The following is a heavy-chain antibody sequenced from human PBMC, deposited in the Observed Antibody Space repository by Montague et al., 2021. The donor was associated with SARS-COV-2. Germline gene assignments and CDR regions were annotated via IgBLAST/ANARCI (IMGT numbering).Heavy chain of an antibody. CDR1: GGSISSYY. V-gene: IGHV4-59*13. CDR3: ARTEYNWNDWFDP. D-gene: IGHD1-20*01. J-gene: IGHJ5*02. Sequence: LSLPCRVSGGSISSYYWSWIRQSPGKGLGWIGYIFHSGITDYNPSLKSRVTISVDMSKNQFSLQLNSVTAADSAVYYCARTEYNWNDWFDPWGQGTLVTVSS. CDR2: IFHSGIT.